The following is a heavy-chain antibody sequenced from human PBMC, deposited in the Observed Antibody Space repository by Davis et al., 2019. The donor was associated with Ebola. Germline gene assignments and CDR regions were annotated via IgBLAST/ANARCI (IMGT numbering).Heavy chain of an antibody. CDR2: IIPIFGTA. CDR3: ACGDCSGGSCEAAWYYYGMDV. CDR1: GGTFSSYA. V-gene: IGHV1-69*05. Sequence: SVKVSCKASGGTFSSYAISWVRQAPGQGLEWMGGIIPIFGTANYAQKFQGRVTMTRDTSTSTVYMELSSLRSEDTAVYYCACGDCSGGSCEAAWYYYGMDVWGQGTTVTVSS. J-gene: IGHJ6*02. D-gene: IGHD2-15*01.